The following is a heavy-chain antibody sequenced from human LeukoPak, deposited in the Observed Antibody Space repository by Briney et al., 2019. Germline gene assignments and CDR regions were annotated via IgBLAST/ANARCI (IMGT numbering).Heavy chain of an antibody. D-gene: IGHD4-11*01. J-gene: IGHJ4*02. CDR2: IVGSASST. CDR1: GFTFSNYA. V-gene: IGHV3-23*01. Sequence: GGSLRLSCAASGFTFSNYAMSWVRQAPGKGLEWVSAIVGSASSTFYADSVKGRFTISRDNSKNTLYLQMNSLRGEDTAVYYCAKSYDYTPKSPDYWGQGTLVTVSS. CDR3: AKSYDYTPKSPDY.